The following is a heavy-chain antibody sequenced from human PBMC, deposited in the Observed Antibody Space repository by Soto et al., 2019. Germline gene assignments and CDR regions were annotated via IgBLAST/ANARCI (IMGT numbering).Heavy chain of an antibody. Sequence: ASVKVSCKASGGTFSSYAISWVRQAPGQGLEWMGGIIPIFGAANYAQKFQGRVTITADESTSTAYMELSSLRSEDTAVYYCARESGYSYGGYRLGYYYYYGMDVWGQGTTVTVSS. CDR1: GGTFSSYA. CDR2: IIPIFGAA. CDR3: ARESGYSYGGYRLGYYYYYGMDV. D-gene: IGHD5-18*01. J-gene: IGHJ6*02. V-gene: IGHV1-69*13.